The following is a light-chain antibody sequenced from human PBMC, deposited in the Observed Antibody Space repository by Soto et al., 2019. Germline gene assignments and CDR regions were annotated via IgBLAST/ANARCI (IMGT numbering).Light chain of an antibody. V-gene: IGKV3-15*01. CDR3: QQYSDWPLT. CDR1: QSVRSN. CDR2: GES. Sequence: EIVMTQSPATLSVSPGERATLSCKASQSVRSNLAWYQQKPGQAPRLLIYGESTRATDIPARFSGSGSGTEFTLTIASLQSEDFATYYCQQYSDWPLTFGGGTKVDIK. J-gene: IGKJ4*01.